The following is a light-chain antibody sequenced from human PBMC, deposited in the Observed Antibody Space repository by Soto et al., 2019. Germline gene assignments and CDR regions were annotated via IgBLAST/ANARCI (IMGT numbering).Light chain of an antibody. V-gene: IGKV3-15*01. CDR3: QQYSDWPLT. CDR1: QSVRSN. CDR2: GES. Sequence: EIVMTQSPATLSVSPGERATLSCKASQSVRSNLAWYQQKPGQAPRLLIYGESTRATDIPARFSGSGSGTEFTLTIASLQSEDFATYYCQQYSDWPLTFGGGTKVDIK. J-gene: IGKJ4*01.